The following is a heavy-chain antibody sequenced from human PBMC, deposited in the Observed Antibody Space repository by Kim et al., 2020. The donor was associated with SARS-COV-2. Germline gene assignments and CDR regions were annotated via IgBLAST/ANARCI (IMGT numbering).Heavy chain of an antibody. J-gene: IGHJ4*02. CDR3: AKDPKPGATRDY. D-gene: IGHD1-26*01. V-gene: IGHV3-23*01. Sequence: YCADYVKGRFNISRDKSKNKQNLQMNSQRAEDTAVYYCAKDPKPGATRDYWGQGTLVTVSS.